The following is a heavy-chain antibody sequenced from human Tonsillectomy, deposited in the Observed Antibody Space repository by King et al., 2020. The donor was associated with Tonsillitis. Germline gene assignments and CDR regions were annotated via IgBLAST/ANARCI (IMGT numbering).Heavy chain of an antibody. J-gene: IGHJ5*02. Sequence: VQLVESGGGLVQPGGSLRLSCAASGFTFSSYWMHLVRQAPGKGLVWVSRINSDGSSTSYADSVKGRFTISRDNAKNTLYLQMNSLRAEDTAVYYCARDFSGWVWNWFDPWGQGTLVTVSS. V-gene: IGHV3-74*01. D-gene: IGHD6-19*01. CDR2: INSDGSST. CDR1: GFTFSSYW. CDR3: ARDFSGWVWNWFDP.